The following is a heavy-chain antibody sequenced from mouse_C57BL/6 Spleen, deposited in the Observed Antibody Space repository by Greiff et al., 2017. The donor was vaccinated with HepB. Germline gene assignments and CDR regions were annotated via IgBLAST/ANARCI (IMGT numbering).Heavy chain of an antibody. V-gene: IGHV1-82*01. CDR3: ARSGSPWYFDV. D-gene: IGHD1-1*01. CDR2: IYPGDGDT. CDR1: GYAFSSSW. Sequence: QVQLKESGPELVKPGASVTISCKASGYAFSSSWMNWVKQRPGKGLEWLGRIYPGDGDTNYNGKFKGKATLTADKSSSTAYMQLSSLTSEDSAVYFCARSGSPWYFDVWGTGTTVTVSS. J-gene: IGHJ1*03.